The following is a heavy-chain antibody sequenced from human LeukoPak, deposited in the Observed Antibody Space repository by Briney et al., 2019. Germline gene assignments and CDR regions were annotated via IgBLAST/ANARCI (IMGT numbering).Heavy chain of an antibody. J-gene: IGHJ5*02. D-gene: IGHD3-22*01. CDR2: INWNGGST. CDR1: GGSFSGYY. CDR3: ARESYYDSSGYGT. V-gene: IGHV3-20*04. Sequence: ETLSLTGAVYGGSFSGYYRSWIRQPPGKGLEWVSGINWNGGSTGYADSVKGRFTISRDNAKNSLYLQMNSLRAEDTALYYCARESYYDSSGYGTWGQGTLVTVSS.